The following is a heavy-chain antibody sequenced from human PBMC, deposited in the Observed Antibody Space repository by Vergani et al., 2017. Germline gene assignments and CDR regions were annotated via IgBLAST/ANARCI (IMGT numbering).Heavy chain of an antibody. Sequence: QVQLVESGGGVVQPGGSMRLSCSASGLTLSSYGVHWVRPAPGRGLESVTFTRPHEDGAFYSASVRGRFTVSRDNSKNTLYLEMNRLNVDDTAIYYCGKTRGTVVGTWWFDPWGQETPVAVSS. J-gene: IGHJ5*02. CDR2: TRPHEDGA. CDR1: GLTLSSYG. D-gene: IGHD1-7*01. CDR3: GKTRGTVVGTWWFDP. V-gene: IGHV3-30*02.